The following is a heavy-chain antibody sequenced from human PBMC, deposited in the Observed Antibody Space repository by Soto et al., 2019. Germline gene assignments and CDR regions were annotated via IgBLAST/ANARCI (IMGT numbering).Heavy chain of an antibody. V-gene: IGHV3-7*01. J-gene: IGHJ4*02. CDR2: IKQDGSEK. Sequence: EVQLVESGGGLVQPGGSLRLSCAASGFTFSSYWMSWVRQAPGKGLEWVANIKQDGSEKYYVDSVKGRFTISRDNAKNSLYLQMNSLRAEDTAVYYCASTITIFGVVIPSIFDYWGQGTLVTVSS. CDR3: ASTITIFGVVIPSIFDY. CDR1: GFTFSSYW. D-gene: IGHD3-3*01.